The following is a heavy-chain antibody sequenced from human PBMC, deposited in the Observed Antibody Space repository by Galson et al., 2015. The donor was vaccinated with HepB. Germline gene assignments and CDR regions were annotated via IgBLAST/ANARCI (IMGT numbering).Heavy chain of an antibody. CDR3: ARGDAYNRLGDAFDY. V-gene: IGHV3-64*04. D-gene: IGHD1-14*01. Sequence: SLRLSCAASGFTFSSYAMHWVRQAPGKGLEYVSAISSNGGSTYYPGSVKGRFTISRENAKNSLYLQMNSLRAGDTAVYYCARGDAYNRLGDAFDYWGQGTLVTVSS. J-gene: IGHJ4*02. CDR2: ISSNGGST. CDR1: GFTFSSYA.